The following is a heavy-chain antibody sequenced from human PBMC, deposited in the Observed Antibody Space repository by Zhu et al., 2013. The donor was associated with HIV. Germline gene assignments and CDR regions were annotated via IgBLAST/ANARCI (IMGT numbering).Heavy chain of an antibody. Sequence: EVQLVQSAGGLVQPGGSLRLSCAASGFTFSDYWMSWVRQAPGKGLEWVAHIKHDGSEKYYVDSVKGRFTISRDNAKNSLYLQMNGLRAEDTAVYYCARYQAQVGSRWLDPWGQGALVTVSS. V-gene: IGHV3-7*01. CDR3: ARYQAQVGSRWLDP. D-gene: IGHD3-10*01. CDR2: IKHDGSEK. CDR1: GFTFSDYW. J-gene: IGHJ5*02.